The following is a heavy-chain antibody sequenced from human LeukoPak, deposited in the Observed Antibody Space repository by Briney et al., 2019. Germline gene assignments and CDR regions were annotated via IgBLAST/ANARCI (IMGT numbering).Heavy chain of an antibody. V-gene: IGHV1-69*13. CDR1: GGTFSSYA. Sequence: SVKVSCKASGGTFSSYAISWVRQAPRQGLEWMGGIIPIFGAANYAQKFQGRVTITADESTSTAYMELSSLRSEDTAVYYCARAQHEELLRMRLAFDIWGQGTMVTVSS. J-gene: IGHJ3*02. D-gene: IGHD1-26*01. CDR3: ARAQHEELLRMRLAFDI. CDR2: IIPIFGAA.